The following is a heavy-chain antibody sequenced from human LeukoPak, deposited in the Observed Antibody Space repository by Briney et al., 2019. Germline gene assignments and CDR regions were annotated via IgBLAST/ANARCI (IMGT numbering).Heavy chain of an antibody. D-gene: IGHD6-13*01. Sequence: ASVKVSCKASGYTFTSYAMTWVRQAPGEGLEWMGWINTNTGNPTYAQGFTGRFVFSLGTSVSTAYLQISSLKAEDTAVYYCARGRGAAAGTNYYFDFWGQGTLVTVSS. CDR3: ARGRGAAAGTNYYFDF. J-gene: IGHJ4*02. CDR1: GYTFTSYA. CDR2: INTNTGNP. V-gene: IGHV7-4-1*02.